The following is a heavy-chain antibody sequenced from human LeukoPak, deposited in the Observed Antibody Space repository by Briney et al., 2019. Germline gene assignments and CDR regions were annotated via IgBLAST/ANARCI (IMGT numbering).Heavy chain of an antibody. CDR1: GYTFTSYD. D-gene: IGHD3-16*01. V-gene: IGHV1-8*01. CDR3: TRSGFGGGVHFDY. Sequence: GASVKVSCKASGYTFTSYDINGVRQAAGQGLEWMGWMNRNSGDTGYVEKFQGRVTMTRDTFITTAYMELGRLRSKDTAVYYCTRSGFGGGVHFDYWGQGTPVTVSS. CDR2: MNRNSGDT. J-gene: IGHJ4*02.